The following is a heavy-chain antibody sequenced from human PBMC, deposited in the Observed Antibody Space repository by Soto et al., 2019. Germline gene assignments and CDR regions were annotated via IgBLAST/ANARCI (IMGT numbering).Heavy chain of an antibody. V-gene: IGHV3-23*01. Sequence: SLRLSCAASGFTFRNNVLSWVRQAPGKGLDWVSGITGMGRATYYADCVKGRFTISRDNSKNMVFLQMNGLSAEDTALYYCAKNGLDNSPSAIDSWSPGTLVTVSS. D-gene: IGHD2-8*01. CDR1: GFTFRNNV. CDR3: AKNGLDNSPSAIDS. J-gene: IGHJ4*02. CDR2: ITGMGRAT.